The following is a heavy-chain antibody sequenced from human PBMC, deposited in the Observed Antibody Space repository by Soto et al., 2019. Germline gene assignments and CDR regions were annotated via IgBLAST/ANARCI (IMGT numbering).Heavy chain of an antibody. CDR3: ATGGHFSPFDY. CDR2: ISGNGDDP. Sequence: EVQLLESGGGLAQPGGSLRLSCAASGLTFGSRAMTWVRQAPGQGLEWVSTISGNGDDPFYADSAKGRFTISRDNSKNMVYLQMNSLRAEDTAIYYCATGGHFSPFDYWGQGTLVTVSS. V-gene: IGHV3-23*01. D-gene: IGHD2-21*01. J-gene: IGHJ4*02. CDR1: GLTFGSRA.